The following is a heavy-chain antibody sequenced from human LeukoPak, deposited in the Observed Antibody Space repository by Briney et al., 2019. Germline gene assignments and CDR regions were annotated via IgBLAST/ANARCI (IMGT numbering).Heavy chain of an antibody. Sequence: ASVKVSCKASGFRFTGYWMHWVRQAPGQGLEWMGIIDPSGHITNSAQKFQGRLTVTRDTPTSTVYMELSSLRSDDTAVYYCARGTKPYSGYDYFYYYYMDVWGKGTTVTVSS. CDR2: IDPSGHIT. D-gene: IGHD5-12*01. V-gene: IGHV1-46*01. CDR1: GFRFTGYW. J-gene: IGHJ6*03. CDR3: ARGTKPYSGYDYFYYYYMDV.